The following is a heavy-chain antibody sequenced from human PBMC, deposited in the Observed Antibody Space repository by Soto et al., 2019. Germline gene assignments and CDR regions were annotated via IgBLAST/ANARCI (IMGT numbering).Heavy chain of an antibody. CDR3: ERPHCSSTSCYTGDFDI. V-gene: IGHV5-51*01. CDR2: IYPGDSDS. J-gene: IGHJ3*02. D-gene: IGHD2-2*02. Sequence: PGESLKSSCKGSGYSFTSYLIGCVRQMPWKGLEWMVIIYPGDSDSRYSPSFQGQVTISDDKSISTAYLQWSSLKASDTAMYYCERPHCSSTSCYTGDFDIWGQGTTVTASS. CDR1: GYSFTSYL.